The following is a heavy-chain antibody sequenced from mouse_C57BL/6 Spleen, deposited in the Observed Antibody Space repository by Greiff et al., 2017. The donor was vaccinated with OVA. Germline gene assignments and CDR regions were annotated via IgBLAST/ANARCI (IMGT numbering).Heavy chain of an antibody. J-gene: IGHJ1*03. CDR1: GYTFTSYW. Sequence: QVQLQQPGAELVKPGASVKMSCKASGYTFTSYWITWVKQRPGQGLEWIGDIYPGSGSTNYNEKFKSKATLTVDTSSSTAYMQLSSLTSEDSAVYYCASRYGSSLNWYFDVLGTGTTVTVST. D-gene: IGHD1-1*01. V-gene: IGHV1-55*01. CDR2: IYPGSGST. CDR3: ASRYGSSLNWYFDV.